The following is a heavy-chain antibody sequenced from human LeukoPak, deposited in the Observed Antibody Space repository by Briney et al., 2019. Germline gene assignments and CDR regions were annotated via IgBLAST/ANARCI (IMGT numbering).Heavy chain of an antibody. Sequence: SEILSLTCTVSGGSISSYYWSWIRQPPGKGLEWIGYIYYSGSTNYNPSLKSRVTISVDTSKNQFSLKLSSVTAADTAVYYCARDSTYYYGSGSYYWGQGTLVTVSS. J-gene: IGHJ4*02. CDR1: GGSISSYY. CDR2: IYYSGST. V-gene: IGHV4-59*01. D-gene: IGHD3-10*01. CDR3: ARDSTYYYGSGSYY.